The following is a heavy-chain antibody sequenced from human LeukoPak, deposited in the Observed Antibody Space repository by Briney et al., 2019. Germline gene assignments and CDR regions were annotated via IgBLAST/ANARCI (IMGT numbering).Heavy chain of an antibody. CDR1: GGSISSYY. CDR2: MYTSGST. Sequence: SETPSLTCTVSGGSISSYYWSWIRQPAGKGLEWIGRMYTSGSTNYNPSLKSRITMSVDTSKNQFSLKLSSVTAADTAVYYCARGSAYQLLPDAFDIWGQGTMVTVSS. CDR3: ARGSAYQLLPDAFDI. V-gene: IGHV4-4*07. J-gene: IGHJ3*02. D-gene: IGHD2-2*01.